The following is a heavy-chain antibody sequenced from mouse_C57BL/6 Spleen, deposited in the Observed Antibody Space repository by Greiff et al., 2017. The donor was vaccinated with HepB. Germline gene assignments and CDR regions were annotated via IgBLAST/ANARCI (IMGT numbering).Heavy chain of an antibody. J-gene: IGHJ1*03. Sequence: EVKLVESGGGLVKPGGSLKLSCAASGFTFSSYAMSWVRQTPEKRLEWVATISDGGSYTYYPDNVKGRFTISRDNAKNNLYLQMSHRKSEDTAMYYCAREGDGSSHWYFDVWGTGTTVTVSS. D-gene: IGHD1-1*01. CDR1: GFTFSSYA. CDR2: ISDGGSYT. CDR3: AREGDGSSHWYFDV. V-gene: IGHV5-4*01.